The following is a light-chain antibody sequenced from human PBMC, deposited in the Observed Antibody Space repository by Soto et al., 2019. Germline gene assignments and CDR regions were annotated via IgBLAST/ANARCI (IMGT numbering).Light chain of an antibody. J-gene: IGKJ3*01. V-gene: IGKV3-15*01. Sequence: EIVMTQSPATLSVSPGERVTLSCRASQSGSRSLAWYQQKPGQAPRLLIYGASTRATGIPARFSGSGSGTEFTLTISNLQSEDFSVYYCQQYNNWPPFTFGPGTKVDIK. CDR3: QQYNNWPPFT. CDR2: GAS. CDR1: QSGSRS.